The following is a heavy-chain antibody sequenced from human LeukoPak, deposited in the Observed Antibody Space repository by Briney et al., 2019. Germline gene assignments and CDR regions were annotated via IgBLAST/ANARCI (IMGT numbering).Heavy chain of an antibody. CDR1: GFTFSSYS. CDR3: ARDLTVTINTDY. V-gene: IGHV3-21*01. CDR2: ISSSSSYI. D-gene: IGHD4-17*01. J-gene: IGHJ4*02. Sequence: PGGSLRLSCAASGFTFSSYSMNWVRQAPGKGLEWVSSISSSSSYIYYADSVKGRFTISRDNAKNSLYLQMNSLRAEDTAVYYCARDLTVTINTDYWGQGTLVTVSS.